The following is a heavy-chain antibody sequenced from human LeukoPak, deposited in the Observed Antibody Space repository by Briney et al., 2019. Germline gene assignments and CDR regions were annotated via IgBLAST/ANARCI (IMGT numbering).Heavy chain of an antibody. CDR2: ICGSGGST. CDR3: AKGLYSSGWYDLDY. J-gene: IGHJ4*02. Sequence: GGSLRLSCAASGFTFSSYAMSWVRQAPGKGLEWVSAICGSGGSTYYADSVKGRFTISRDNSKNTLYLQMNSLRAEDTAVYYCAKGLYSSGWYDLDYWGQGTLVTVSS. V-gene: IGHV3-23*01. CDR1: GFTFSSYA. D-gene: IGHD6-19*01.